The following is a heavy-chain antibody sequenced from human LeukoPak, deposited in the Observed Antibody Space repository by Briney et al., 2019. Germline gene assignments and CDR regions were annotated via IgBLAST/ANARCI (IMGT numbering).Heavy chain of an antibody. Sequence: ASVKVSCKASGYTFTSYGISWVRQAPGQGLEWMGWISAYNGNTNYAQKLQGRVTMTTDTSTSTAYMELRSLRSDDTAVYYCARPTLDYYDSSGYYLEWGQGTLVTVSS. CDR2: ISAYNGNT. CDR1: GYTFTSYG. CDR3: ARPTLDYYDSSGYYLE. J-gene: IGHJ4*02. D-gene: IGHD3-22*01. V-gene: IGHV1-18*01.